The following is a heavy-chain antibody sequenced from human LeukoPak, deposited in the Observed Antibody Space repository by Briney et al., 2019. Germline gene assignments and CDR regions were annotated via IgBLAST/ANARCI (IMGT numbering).Heavy chain of an antibody. CDR3: ARETGIRTRFDY. CDR1: GYTFTNYY. V-gene: IGHV1-46*01. J-gene: IGHJ4*02. CDR2: INPSGGST. Sequence: ASVKVSCKASGYTFTNYYIHWVRQAPGQGLEWTGIINPSGGSTSYAQKFQGRVTMTRDTSTSTVYMELSSLRSEDTAVYYCARETGIRTRFDYWSQGTLVTVSS. D-gene: IGHD1-1*01.